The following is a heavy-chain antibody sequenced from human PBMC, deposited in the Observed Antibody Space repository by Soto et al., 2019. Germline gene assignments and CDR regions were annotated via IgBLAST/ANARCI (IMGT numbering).Heavy chain of an antibody. Sequence: PSETLSLTCSASGGSITSSSHFWGWVRQPPGKGLEWIGTIYFTGNTYHTPSLKSRLTMSIDTSKNEFSLRLNSVTAADTAVYYCAGQTFTIAAASYGRSNWFDPWGPGTLVTAPQ. D-gene: IGHD6-25*01. CDR3: AGQTFTIAAASYGRSNWFDP. CDR2: IYFTGNT. V-gene: IGHV4-39*01. J-gene: IGHJ5*02. CDR1: GGSITSSSHF.